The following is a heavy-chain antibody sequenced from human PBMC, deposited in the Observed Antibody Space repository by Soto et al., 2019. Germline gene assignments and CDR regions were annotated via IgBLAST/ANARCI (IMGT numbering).Heavy chain of an antibody. D-gene: IGHD5-18*01. CDR1: GYPFTSYG. CDR3: ARVAWIQLWPIFDY. J-gene: IGHJ4*02. Sequence: GSVKVCFKASGYPFTSYGISLVRQAPGQGLEWMGWISAYNGNTNYAQKLQGRVTMTTDTSTSTAYMELRSLRSDDTAVYYCARVAWIQLWPIFDYWGQGTMVTVSS. CDR2: ISAYNGNT. V-gene: IGHV1-18*01.